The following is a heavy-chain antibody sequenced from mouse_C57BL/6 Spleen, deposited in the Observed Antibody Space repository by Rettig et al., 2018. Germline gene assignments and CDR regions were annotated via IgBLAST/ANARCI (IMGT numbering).Heavy chain of an antibody. CDR3: ARVITTVVDY. CDR1: GYTFTTYG. V-gene: IGHV9-3*01. CDR2: INTYSGVP. J-gene: IGHJ2*01. Sequence: QIQLVQSGPELKKPGETVKISCKASGYTFTTYGMSWVKQAPGKGLKWMGWINTYSGVPTYADDFKGRFAFSLETSASTAYLQINNLKNEDTATYFCARVITTVVDYWGQGTTLTVSS. D-gene: IGHD1-1*01.